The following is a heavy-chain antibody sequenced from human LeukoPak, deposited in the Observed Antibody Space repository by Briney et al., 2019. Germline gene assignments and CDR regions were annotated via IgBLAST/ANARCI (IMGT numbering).Heavy chain of an antibody. CDR1: GFTVSSYY. D-gene: IGHD6-19*01. J-gene: IGHJ1*01. Sequence: GGSLRLSCAASGFTVSSYYMSWVRQAPGKGLEWVSVIYSGGSTYYADSVKGRFTISRDNSKNTLYLQMNSLRAEDTAVYYCARVGTAGWSYFQHWGQGTLVTVSS. CDR2: IYSGGST. CDR3: ARVGTAGWSYFQH. V-gene: IGHV3-53*01.